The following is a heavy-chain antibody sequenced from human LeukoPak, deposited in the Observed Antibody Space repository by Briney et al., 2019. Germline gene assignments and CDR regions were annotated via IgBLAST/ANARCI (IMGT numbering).Heavy chain of an antibody. Sequence: GGSLRLSCATSGFTFNIYTMVWLRQAPGKGLEWVAVLRGDGTTKFYTDSVKDRFTIPRDTAKNTLFLQMNSLRADDTAVYYCARDWGLDTWGQGTLVAVSS. D-gene: IGHD3-16*01. CDR3: ARDWGLDT. J-gene: IGHJ5*02. CDR2: LRGDGTTK. CDR1: GFTFNIYT. V-gene: IGHV3-30*04.